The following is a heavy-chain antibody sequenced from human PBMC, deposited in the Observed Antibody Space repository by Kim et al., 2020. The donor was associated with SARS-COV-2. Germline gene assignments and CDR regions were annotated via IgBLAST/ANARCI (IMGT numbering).Heavy chain of an antibody. V-gene: IGHV3-33*01. Sequence: GGSLRLSCAASGFIFRSYGMHWVRQAPGKGLEWVALTWYDGSNNYYADSVKGRFTVSRDNSHNTLYLHMNSLRVEDTAVYYCARDRVVLAGPRLMDVWGQGTTVTVSS. CDR1: GFIFRSYG. J-gene: IGHJ6*02. CDR2: TWYDGSNN. D-gene: IGHD6-19*01. CDR3: ARDRVVLAGPRLMDV.